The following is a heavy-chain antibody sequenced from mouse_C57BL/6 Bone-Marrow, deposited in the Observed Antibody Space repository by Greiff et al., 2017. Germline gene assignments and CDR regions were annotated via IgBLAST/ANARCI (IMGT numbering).Heavy chain of an antibody. J-gene: IGHJ3*01. V-gene: IGHV5-4*01. CDR1: GFTFSSYA. CDR2: ICDGGGYT. Sequence: EVKLVESGGGLVKPGGSLKLSCAASGFTFSSYAMSWVRQTPGKRLEWVATICDGGGYTNYPDNVKGRFTISRDNAKNNLYQQMSQLKAEDTAMYDCAKDRTMITKAWFAYWGQGTLVTVSA. CDR3: AKDRTMITKAWFAY. D-gene: IGHD2-4*01.